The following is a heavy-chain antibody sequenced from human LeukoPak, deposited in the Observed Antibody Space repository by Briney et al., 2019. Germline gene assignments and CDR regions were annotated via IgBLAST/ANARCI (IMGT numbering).Heavy chain of an antibody. J-gene: IGHJ4*02. V-gene: IGHV1-18*01. D-gene: IGHD4-17*01. CDR2: ISTYNGNT. Sequence: ASVKVSCKASGYSFVLYGISWVRQAPGQGPEWMGWISTYNGNTKYAQKFQGRVTMTTDTSTSTAYMELRSLRSDDTAVYYCARDEDYGISVNVDYWGQGTLATVSS. CDR1: GYSFVLYG. CDR3: ARDEDYGISVNVDY.